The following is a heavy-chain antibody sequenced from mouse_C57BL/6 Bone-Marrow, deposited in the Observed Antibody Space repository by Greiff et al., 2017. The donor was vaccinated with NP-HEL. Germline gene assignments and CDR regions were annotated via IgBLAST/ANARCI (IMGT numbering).Heavy chain of an antibody. J-gene: IGHJ1*03. V-gene: IGHV14-4*01. D-gene: IGHD1-1*01. CDR1: GFNIKDDY. CDR3: TSYYGSSPYWYFDV. Sequence: VQLQQSGAELVRPGASVKLSCTASGFNIKDDYMHWVKQRPEQGLEWIGWIDPENGDTEYASKFQGKATITADTPSNTAYLQLSSLTSEDTAVYYCTSYYGSSPYWYFDVWGTGTTVTVSS. CDR2: IDPENGDT.